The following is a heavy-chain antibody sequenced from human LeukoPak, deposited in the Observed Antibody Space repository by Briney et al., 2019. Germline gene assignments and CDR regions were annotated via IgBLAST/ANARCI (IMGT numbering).Heavy chain of an antibody. Sequence: SETLSLTCTVSGGSINDYYWGWIRQPQGKGLEWIGYIKYSGSTKYNPSLKSRVTISVDTSKNQFSLKLNSVTAADTAVYYCARRRAEGGSNGHYNWFDPWGQGTLVTVSS. D-gene: IGHD6-13*01. J-gene: IGHJ5*02. CDR2: IKYSGST. CDR1: GGSINDYY. CDR3: ARRRAEGGSNGHYNWFDP. V-gene: IGHV4-59*08.